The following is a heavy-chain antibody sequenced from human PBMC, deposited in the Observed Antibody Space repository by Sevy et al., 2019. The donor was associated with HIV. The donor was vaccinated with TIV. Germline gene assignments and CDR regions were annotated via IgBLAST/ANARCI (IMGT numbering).Heavy chain of an antibody. CDR1: GGSISSYY. CDR2: IYTSGST. Sequence: SETLSLTCTVSGGSISSYYWSWIRQPAGKGLEWIGRIYTSGSTNYNPSLKSRVTMSVDTSKNQFSLKLSSVTAADTAMYYCARDSSSANYDFWSGYSRGWFDPWGQGTLVTVSS. J-gene: IGHJ5*02. CDR3: ARDSSSANYDFWSGYSRGWFDP. V-gene: IGHV4-4*07. D-gene: IGHD3-3*01.